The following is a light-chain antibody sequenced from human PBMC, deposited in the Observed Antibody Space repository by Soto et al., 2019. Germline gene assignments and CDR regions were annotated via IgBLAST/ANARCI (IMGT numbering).Light chain of an antibody. CDR1: QSVSSY. CDR2: DAS. J-gene: IGKJ2*01. V-gene: IGKV3-11*01. CDR3: QQRFNWPPKYT. Sequence: EIVLTQSPATLSLSPGERATLSCRASQSVSSYLAWYQQKPGQAPRLLIYDASNRATGIPARFSGGGSGTDFTLTISSLEPEDFAVYYCQQRFNWPPKYTFGQGTKLEIK.